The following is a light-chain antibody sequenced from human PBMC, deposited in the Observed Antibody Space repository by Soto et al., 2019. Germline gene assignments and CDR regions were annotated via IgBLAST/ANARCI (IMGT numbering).Light chain of an antibody. J-gene: IGKJ1*01. CDR2: GAT. Sequence: EIVMTQSPAPLSVSPGERATLSCRASQYVGPNVDWYQQIPGQAPRLLIYGATTRVTGIAARFSGSGSGTDFTLTISSLQSEDSAVYYCQHGRAFGPGTKVEI. CDR3: QHGRA. CDR1: QYVGPN. V-gene: IGKV3-15*01.